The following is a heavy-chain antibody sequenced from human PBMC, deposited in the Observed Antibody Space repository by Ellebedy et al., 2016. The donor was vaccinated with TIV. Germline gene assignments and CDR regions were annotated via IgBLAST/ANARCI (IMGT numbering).Heavy chain of an antibody. CDR1: GFTFSSYA. CDR2: ISGSGGST. V-gene: IGHV3-23*01. J-gene: IGHJ4*02. Sequence: GESLKISCAASGFTFSSYAMSWVRQAPGKGLEWVSAISGSGGSTYYADSVKGRFTISRDNSKNTLYLQMNSLRAEDTAVYYCAKDLARRGSSVFDYWGQGTLVTVSS. CDR3: AKDLARRGSSVFDY. D-gene: IGHD6-6*01.